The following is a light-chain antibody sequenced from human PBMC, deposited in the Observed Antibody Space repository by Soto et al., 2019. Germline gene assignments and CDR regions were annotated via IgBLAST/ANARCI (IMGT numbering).Light chain of an antibody. J-gene: IGLJ2*01. CDR2: DVS. V-gene: IGLV2-14*03. CDR3: SSYTSSSAV. Sequence: QSALTQPASVSGSPGQSITISCTGTSSDVGDRNFVSWYQHHPGKVPKLIIFDVSNRPSGVSNRFSGSKSGNTASLTISGLQAEDEADYYCSSYTSSSAVFGGGTQLTVL. CDR1: SSDVGDRNF.